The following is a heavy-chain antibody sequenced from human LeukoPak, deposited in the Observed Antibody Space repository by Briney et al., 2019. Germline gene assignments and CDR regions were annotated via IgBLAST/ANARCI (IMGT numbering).Heavy chain of an antibody. CDR1: GFTFSGYV. Sequence: GGSLRLSCAASGFTFSGYVMTWVRQAPGKGLEWVANIKQDGSEKYYVDSVKGRFTISRDNAKNSLYLQMNSLRAEDTAVYYCARDELGFDYWGQGTLVTVSS. CDR2: IKQDGSEK. D-gene: IGHD3-3*02. J-gene: IGHJ4*02. CDR3: ARDELGFDY. V-gene: IGHV3-7*01.